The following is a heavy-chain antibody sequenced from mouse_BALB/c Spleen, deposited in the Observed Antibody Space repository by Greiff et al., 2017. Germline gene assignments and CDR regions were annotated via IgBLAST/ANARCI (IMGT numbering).Heavy chain of an antibody. J-gene: IGHJ3*01. CDR3: TRLAY. V-gene: IGHV1-15*01. CDR2: IDPETGGT. Sequence: VQLQQSGAELVRPGASVTLSCKASGYTFTDYEMHWVKQTPVHGLEWIGAIDPETGGTAYNQKFKGKATLTADKSSSTAYMELRSLTSEDSAVYYCTRLAYGGQGTLVTVSA. CDR1: GYTFTDYE.